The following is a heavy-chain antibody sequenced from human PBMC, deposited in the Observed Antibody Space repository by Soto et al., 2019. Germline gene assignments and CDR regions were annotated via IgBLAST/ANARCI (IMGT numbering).Heavy chain of an antibody. V-gene: IGHV4-4*02. Sequence: SETLSLTXAVSGDSISSSIWWSWVRLPPGKGPEWIGEIYHSGTTNYNPSLKSRVTISVDKSKNQFSLKMSSLTAADTAVYYCARRGDGSGSLDYWGQGTLVTVSS. CDR1: GDSISSSIW. D-gene: IGHD3-10*01. J-gene: IGHJ4*02. CDR2: IYHSGTT. CDR3: ARRGDGSGSLDY.